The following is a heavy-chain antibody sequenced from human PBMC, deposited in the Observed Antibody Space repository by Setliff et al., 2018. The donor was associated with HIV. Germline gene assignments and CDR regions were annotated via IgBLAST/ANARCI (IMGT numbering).Heavy chain of an antibody. CDR1: GATFSNSA. CDR2: SIPLFKTV. CDR3: ASGSGYCRNGDRYIGVHKNPDKYFYDY. V-gene: IGHV1-69*05. J-gene: IGHJ4*02. D-gene: IGHD2-8*01. Sequence: SVKVSCKASGATFSNSALTWVRQATGQGLEWMGGSIPLFKTVNYAQKFQGRLTISTDELMTTAYMELSSLKSEDTAVYYCASGSGYCRNGDRYIGVHKNPDKYFYDYWGQGTLVTVSS.